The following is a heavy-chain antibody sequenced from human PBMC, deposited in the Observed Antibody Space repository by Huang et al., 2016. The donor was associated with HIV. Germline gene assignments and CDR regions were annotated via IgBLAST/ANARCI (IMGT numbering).Heavy chain of an antibody. CDR3: VRGGIYPGFDY. D-gene: IGHD3-16*02. CDR2: IKQDGSEK. J-gene: IGHJ4*02. CDR1: GCTFSSYW. V-gene: IGHV3-7*01. Sequence: EVQLVESGGGLVQPGGSLRLSCAASGCTFSSYWVSGVRLAPGKGLEWVANIKQDGSEKYYVDSVKGRFTISRDNAKNSLYLQMNSLRAEDTAVYYCVRGGIYPGFDYWGQGTLVTVSS.